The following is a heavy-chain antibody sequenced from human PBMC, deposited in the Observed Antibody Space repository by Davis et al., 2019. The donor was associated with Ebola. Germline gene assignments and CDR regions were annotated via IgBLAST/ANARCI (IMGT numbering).Heavy chain of an antibody. J-gene: IGHJ6*02. CDR1: GGTFSSYA. Sequence: SVKVSCKASGGTFSSYAISWVRQAPGQGLEWMGGIIPIFGTANYAQKFQGRVTITADESTSTAYMELSSLRSEDTAVYYCAADPDYSNVFLYYYGMDVWGQGTTVTVSS. V-gene: IGHV1-69*13. CDR3: AADPDYSNVFLYYYGMDV. D-gene: IGHD4-11*01. CDR2: IIPIFGTA.